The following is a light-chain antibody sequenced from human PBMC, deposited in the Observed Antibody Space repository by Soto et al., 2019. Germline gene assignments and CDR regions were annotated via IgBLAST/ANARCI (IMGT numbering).Light chain of an antibody. Sequence: IVMTQTPDSLAVSMGERATINCKSSQSALSSANNKNHLAWYQHKVGQPPRLLIYWASTRESGVPDRFSGSGSGTDFTLTISSLQAEDVAIYYCQQYNNWPPVTFGPGTKVDIK. CDR2: WAS. CDR1: QSALSSANNKNH. V-gene: IGKV4-1*01. CDR3: QQYNNWPPVT. J-gene: IGKJ3*01.